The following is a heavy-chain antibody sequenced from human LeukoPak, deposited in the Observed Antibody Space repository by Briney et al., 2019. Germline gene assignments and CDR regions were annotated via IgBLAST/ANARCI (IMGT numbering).Heavy chain of an antibody. CDR3: AKMMCYYDSSGDLDY. V-gene: IGHV3-66*01. D-gene: IGHD3-22*01. CDR2: IYSGGST. Sequence: GGSLRLSCAASGFTVSSNYMSWVRQAPGKGLEWVSVIYSGGSTYYADSVKGRFTISRDNSKNTLYLQMNSLRAEDTAVYYCAKMMCYYDSSGDLDYWGQGTLVTVSS. CDR1: GFTVSSNY. J-gene: IGHJ4*02.